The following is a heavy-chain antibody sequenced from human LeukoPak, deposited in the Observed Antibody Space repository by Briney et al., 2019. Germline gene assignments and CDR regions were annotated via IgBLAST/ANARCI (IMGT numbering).Heavy chain of an antibody. J-gene: IGHJ4*02. V-gene: IGHV3-30*02. CDR2: VRSDGKIK. CDR1: GFTLTSYG. CDR3: AKDRLYYYDSSGYHDY. D-gene: IGHD3-22*01. Sequence: PGGSLRLSCTAVGFTLTSYGMEWVRHAPGKGLEREALVRSDGKIKYYADSVKGRFTISRDNSNTTLYLQMNNLRAEDTAVYYCAKDRLYYYDSSGYHDYWSQGTVVTVSS.